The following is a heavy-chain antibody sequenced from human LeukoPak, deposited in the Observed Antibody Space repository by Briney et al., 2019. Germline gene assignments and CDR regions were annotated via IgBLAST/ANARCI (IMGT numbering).Heavy chain of an antibody. J-gene: IGHJ6*02. CDR1: GFTFSYYS. D-gene: IGHD1-26*01. V-gene: IGHV3-21*01. Sequence: GGSLRLSCAVSGFTFSYYSMNWVRQAPGKGLEWVSSISSSSSTIFYADSLKGRFTISRDNAKNSLYLQMNSLRAEDTAVYYCAKPGPATTNSYGMDVWGQGTTVTVSS. CDR2: ISSSSSTI. CDR3: AKPGPATTNSYGMDV.